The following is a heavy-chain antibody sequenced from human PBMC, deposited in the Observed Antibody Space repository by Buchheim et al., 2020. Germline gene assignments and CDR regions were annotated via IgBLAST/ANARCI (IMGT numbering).Heavy chain of an antibody. CDR1: GFALTSSGVS. D-gene: IGHD2-2*01. CDR3: ARPEFTSWHYFDY. J-gene: IGHJ4*02. V-gene: IGHV2-70*13. Sequence: QVTLRESGPALVKPTQTLTLTCTFSGFALTSSGVSVNWIRQPPGGALEWLARIDWDDDRYYITSLKARLTISKDTSKNQVVLTMTNMDPADTATYFCARPEFTSWHYFDYWGQG. CDR2: IDWDDDR.